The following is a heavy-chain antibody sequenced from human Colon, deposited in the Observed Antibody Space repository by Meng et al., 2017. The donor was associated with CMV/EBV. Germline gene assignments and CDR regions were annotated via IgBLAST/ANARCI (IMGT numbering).Heavy chain of an antibody. CDR3: APNYYDSSGYPFFHY. Sequence: SGYTITNCDITCVRQAPGQGLEWMGWMNPNNGYTGYAQKFQGRVTMTTDTSINTAYMELSSLSSDDTAVYYCAPNYYDSSGYPFFHYWGQGTLVTVSS. J-gene: IGHJ4*02. D-gene: IGHD3-22*01. V-gene: IGHV1-8*01. CDR1: GYTITNCD. CDR2: MNPNNGYT.